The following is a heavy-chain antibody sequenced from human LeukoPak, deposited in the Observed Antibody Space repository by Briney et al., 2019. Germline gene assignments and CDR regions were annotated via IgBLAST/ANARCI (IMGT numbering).Heavy chain of an antibody. CDR1: GFIFSSYG. J-gene: IGHJ1*01. CDR2: ISSSSSYI. D-gene: IGHD6-13*01. V-gene: IGHV3-21*01. CDR3: ASSEPGIAAAGTFFQH. Sequence: GGSLRLSCAASGFIFSSYGMHWVRQAPGKGLEWVSSISSSSSYIYYADSVKGRFTISRDNAKNSLYLQMNSLRAEDTAVYYCASSEPGIAAAGTFFQHWGQGTLVTVSS.